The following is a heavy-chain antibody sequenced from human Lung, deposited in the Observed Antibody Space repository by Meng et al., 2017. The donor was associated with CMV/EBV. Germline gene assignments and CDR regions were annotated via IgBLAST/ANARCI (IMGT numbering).Heavy chain of an antibody. CDR3: ASSLRYYDFWSGYYTGDYYYYGMDV. V-gene: IGHV4-39*07. CDR1: GGSISSSSYY. CDR2: IYYSGST. Sequence: SXTLSLXCTVSGGSISSSSYYWGWIRQPPGKGLEWIGSIYYSGSTYYNPSLKSRVTISVDTSKNQFSLKLSSVTAADTAVYYCASSLRYYDFWSGYYTGDYYYYGMDVWGQGXTVTVSS. D-gene: IGHD3-3*01. J-gene: IGHJ6*02.